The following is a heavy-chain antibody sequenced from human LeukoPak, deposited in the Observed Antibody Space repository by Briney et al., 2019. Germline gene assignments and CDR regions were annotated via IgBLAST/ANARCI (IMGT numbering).Heavy chain of an antibody. Sequence: ASVKVSCKASGYIFTSYNIYWVRQAPGQGLEWMGIINPSGCSTNYAQKFQGRVTMTRDTSTSTVYMELSSLRSDDTAVYYCAREGFNGWGFDYWGQGTLVTVSS. CDR2: INPSGCST. V-gene: IGHV1-46*01. J-gene: IGHJ4*02. CDR3: AREGFNGWGFDY. CDR1: GYIFTSYN. D-gene: IGHD2-8*01.